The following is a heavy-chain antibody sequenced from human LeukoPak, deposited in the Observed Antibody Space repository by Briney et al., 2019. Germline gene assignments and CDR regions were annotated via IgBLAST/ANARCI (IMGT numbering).Heavy chain of an antibody. CDR1: GFTFDDYA. Sequence: PGGSLRLSCAASGFTFDDYAMHWVRQAPGKGLEWVSGISWNSGSIGYADSVKGRFTISRDNAKNSLYLQMTSLRAEDTALYYCAKDRSGGYYTLVDYWGQGTLVTVSS. D-gene: IGHD3-22*01. J-gene: IGHJ4*02. CDR2: ISWNSGSI. CDR3: AKDRSGGYYTLVDY. V-gene: IGHV3-9*01.